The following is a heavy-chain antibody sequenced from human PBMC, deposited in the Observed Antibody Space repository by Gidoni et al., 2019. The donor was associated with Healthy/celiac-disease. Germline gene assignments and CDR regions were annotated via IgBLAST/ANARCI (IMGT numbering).Heavy chain of an antibody. D-gene: IGHD2-15*01. CDR1: GFTFSSYS. CDR3: ARGPSGSLRKYYFDY. CDR2: ISSSSSTI. V-gene: IGHV3-48*02. Sequence: EVQLVESGGGLVQPGGSLRLSCAASGFTFSSYSMNWVRQAPGKGLEWVSYISSSSSTIYYADSVKGRFTISRDNAKNSLYLQMNSLRDEDTAVYYCARGPSGSLRKYYFDYWGQGTLVTVSS. J-gene: IGHJ4*02.